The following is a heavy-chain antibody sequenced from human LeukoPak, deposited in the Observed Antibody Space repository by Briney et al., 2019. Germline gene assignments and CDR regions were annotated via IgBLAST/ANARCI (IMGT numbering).Heavy chain of an antibody. D-gene: IGHD6-6*01. CDR3: ARGYSSSSFWFDP. V-gene: IGHV5-51*01. CDR2: IYPGDSDT. Sequence: GESLKISCKGSGYSFTTYWIAWVRQMPGKGLEWVGIIYPGDSDTRYSPSFQGQVTISADKSFSTACLQWSSLRASDTAMYYCARGYSSSSFWFDPWGQGTLVTVSS. CDR1: GYSFTTYW. J-gene: IGHJ5*02.